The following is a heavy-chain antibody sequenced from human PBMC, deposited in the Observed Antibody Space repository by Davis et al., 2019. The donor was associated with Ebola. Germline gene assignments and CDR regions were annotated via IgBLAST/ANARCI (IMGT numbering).Heavy chain of an antibody. D-gene: IGHD2-15*01. Sequence: GGSLRLSCAASGFTFSSYGMHWVRQAPGKGLEWVAVISYDGSNKYYADSVKGRFTISRDNSKNTLYLQMNSLRSEDTAVYYCAREIVVVVAATGYYYYSMDVWGKGTTVTVSS. CDR1: GFTFSSYG. J-gene: IGHJ6*04. CDR3: AREIVVVVAATGYYYYSMDV. CDR2: ISYDGSNK. V-gene: IGHV3-30*03.